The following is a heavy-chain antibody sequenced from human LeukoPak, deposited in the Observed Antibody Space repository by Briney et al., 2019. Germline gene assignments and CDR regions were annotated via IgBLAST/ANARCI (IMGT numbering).Heavy chain of an antibody. CDR3: ARNHLIVGAPRGAFDI. J-gene: IGHJ3*02. Sequence: SETLSLTCTASGGSISSTTYYWAWIRQPPGKGLEWIGSIYYSGSTYYNPSLMSRVTISVDTSKNQFSLKLSSVTAADTAVYYCARNHLIVGAPRGAFDIWGQGTMVTVSS. CDR1: GGSISSTTYY. CDR2: IYYSGST. V-gene: IGHV4-39*01. D-gene: IGHD1-26*01.